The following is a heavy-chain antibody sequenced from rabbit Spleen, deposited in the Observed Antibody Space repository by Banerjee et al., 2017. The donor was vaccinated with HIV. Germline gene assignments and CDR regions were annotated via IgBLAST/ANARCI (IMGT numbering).Heavy chain of an antibody. CDR1: GFYFNNDYV. D-gene: IGHD1-1*01. V-gene: IGHV1S45*01. CDR2: ILSSGNFG. J-gene: IGHJ4*01. Sequence: QERLEESGGGLVQPAGSLPLTCKASGFYFNNDYVMCWVHETPGRGVGLSACILSSGNFGWYGCWAGRLFTITKTSSTTMTLQISSLAVANAGYYFCTDRVGDIGADYILWGPGTLVTVS. CDR3: TDRVGDIGADYIL.